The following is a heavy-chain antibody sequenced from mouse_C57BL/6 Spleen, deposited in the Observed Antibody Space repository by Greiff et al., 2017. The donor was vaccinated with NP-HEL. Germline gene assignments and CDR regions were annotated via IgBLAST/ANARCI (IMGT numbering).Heavy chain of an antibody. Sequence: EVQLVESGGGLVQPGGSMKLSCAASGFTFSDAWMDWVRQSPEKGLEWVAEIRNKANNHATYYAESVKGRFTISRDDSKRSVYLQMNSLRAEDTGIYFYRPYYCGSTIAYWGQGTLVTVSA. D-gene: IGHD1-1*01. CDR1: GFTFSDAW. CDR2: IRNKANNHAT. V-gene: IGHV6-6*01. J-gene: IGHJ3*01. CDR3: RPYYCGSTIAY.